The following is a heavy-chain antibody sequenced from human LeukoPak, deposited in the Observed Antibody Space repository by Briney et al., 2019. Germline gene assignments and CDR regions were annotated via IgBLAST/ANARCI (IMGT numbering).Heavy chain of an antibody. V-gene: IGHV3-11*01. D-gene: IGHD4-17*01. J-gene: IGHJ4*02. CDR2: ISSSGSTI. CDR3: VRERGDGDYVPIDY. Sequence: GGSLKLSCAASGFNFSDYYMSWIRQAPGKGLERVTYISSSGSTIYYADSVKGRFTISRDNAKNSLYLQMNSLRAEDTAVYYCVRERGDGDYVPIDYWGQGTLVTVSS. CDR1: GFNFSDYY.